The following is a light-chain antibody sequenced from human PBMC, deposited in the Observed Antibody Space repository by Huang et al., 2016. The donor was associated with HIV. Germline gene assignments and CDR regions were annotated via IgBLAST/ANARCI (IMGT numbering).Light chain of an antibody. J-gene: IGKJ5*01. CDR3: QQSYSALSS. CDR1: QSISTY. CDR2: SAS. Sequence: IQMTQSPTSLSASVGDRVSIVCRSSQSISTYLNWSQQKLWKAPKLLISSASTLHSGGPSRFSGSGSGTECTLTIRGLQRDDFATYYCQQSYSALSSFGPGTRL. V-gene: IGKV1-39*01.